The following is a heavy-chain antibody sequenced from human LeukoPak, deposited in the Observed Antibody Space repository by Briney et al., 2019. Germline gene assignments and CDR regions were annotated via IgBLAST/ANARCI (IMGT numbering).Heavy chain of an antibody. J-gene: IGHJ4*02. CDR1: GFTFGDYV. CDR3: AKTSGDWSSPLDY. CDR2: ISGSGGST. V-gene: IGHV3-23*01. D-gene: IGHD3-9*01. Sequence: GGSLRLSCAASGFTFGDYVMNWVRQASGKGLEWVSVISGSGGSTYYADSVKGRFTISRDNSKNTLSLQMNSLRAEDTAVYFCAKTSGDWSSPLDYWGRGTLVTVSS.